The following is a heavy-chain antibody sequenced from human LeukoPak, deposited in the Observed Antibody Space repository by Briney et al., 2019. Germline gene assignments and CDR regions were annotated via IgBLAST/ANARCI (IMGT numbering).Heavy chain of an antibody. Sequence: ASVKVSCKASGYTFTGYYMHWVRQAPGQGLEWMGWINPNSGGTNYAQKFQGRVTMTRDTSISTAYMELSRLRSDDTAVYYCARSSYYYDSSGPFDYWGQGTLVTVSS. CDR1: GYTFTGYY. D-gene: IGHD3-22*01. J-gene: IGHJ4*02. CDR2: INPNSGGT. CDR3: ARSSYYYDSSGPFDY. V-gene: IGHV1-2*02.